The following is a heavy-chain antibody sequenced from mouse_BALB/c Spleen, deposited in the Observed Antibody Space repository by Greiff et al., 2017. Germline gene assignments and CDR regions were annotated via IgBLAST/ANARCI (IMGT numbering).Heavy chain of an antibody. CDR1: GYTFTDYN. J-gene: IGHJ4*01. CDR3: ARENRGGDY. CDR2: INPNNGGT. D-gene: IGHD2-14*01. Sequence: VQLQQSGPELVKPGASVKIPCKASGYTFTDYNMDWVKQSHGKSLEWIGDINPNNGGTIYNQKFKGKATLNVDKSSSTAYMEIRSLTSEDTAVYYCARENRGGDYWGQGTSVTVSS. V-gene: IGHV1-18*01.